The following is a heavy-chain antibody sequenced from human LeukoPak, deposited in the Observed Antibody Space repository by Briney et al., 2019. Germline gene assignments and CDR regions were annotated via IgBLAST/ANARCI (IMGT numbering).Heavy chain of an antibody. CDR3: WAIVTTIKLDF. D-gene: IGHD5-12*01. J-gene: IGHJ4*02. CDR2: VSHSGSI. CDR1: GGSISSSSYS. Sequence: SETLSLTCTVSGGSISSSSYSWGWIRQPPGKGLEWIGSVSHSGSINYDPSLKNRVTITVDTSKNQFSLKLSSVTAADTAVYYCWAIVTTIKLDFWGQGTLVTVSS. V-gene: IGHV4-39*01.